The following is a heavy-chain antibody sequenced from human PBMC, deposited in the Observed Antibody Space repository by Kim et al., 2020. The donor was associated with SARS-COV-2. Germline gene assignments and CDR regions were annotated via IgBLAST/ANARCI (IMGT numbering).Heavy chain of an antibody. V-gene: IGHV4-39*01. Sequence: YYGGSTYYNPSLQSRVTITIDTSKTQFSLKLRSVTAADTAVYYCARRGDYWGQGTLVTVSS. J-gene: IGHJ4*02. CDR2: YYGGST. D-gene: IGHD3-10*01. CDR3: ARRGDY.